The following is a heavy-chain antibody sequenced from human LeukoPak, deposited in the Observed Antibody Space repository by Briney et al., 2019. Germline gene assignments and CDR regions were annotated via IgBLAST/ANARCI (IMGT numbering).Heavy chain of an antibody. D-gene: IGHD6-13*01. CDR2: INPNSGGT. CDR1: GYTFTGYY. Sequence: ASVKVSCKASGYTFTGYYMHWVRQAPGQGLEWMGWINPNSGGTNYAQKFQGRVTMTRDTSISTTYMELSRLRSDDTAVYYCARGGAAAGMRTKNYWGQGTLVTVSS. J-gene: IGHJ4*02. V-gene: IGHV1-2*02. CDR3: ARGGAAAGMRTKNY.